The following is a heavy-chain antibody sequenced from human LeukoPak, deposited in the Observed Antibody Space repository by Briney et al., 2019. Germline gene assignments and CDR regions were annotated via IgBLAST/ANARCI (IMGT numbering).Heavy chain of an antibody. CDR3: AREGRVATIAPYYYYYMDV. Sequence: PSETLSLTCAVYGGSFSGYYWSWIRQPPGKGLEWIGEINHSGSTNYNPSLKSRVTISVDTSKNQFSLKLSSVTAADTAVYYCAREGRVATIAPYYYYYMDVWGKGTTVTVSS. V-gene: IGHV4-34*01. D-gene: IGHD5-12*01. CDR2: INHSGST. CDR1: GGSFSGYY. J-gene: IGHJ6*03.